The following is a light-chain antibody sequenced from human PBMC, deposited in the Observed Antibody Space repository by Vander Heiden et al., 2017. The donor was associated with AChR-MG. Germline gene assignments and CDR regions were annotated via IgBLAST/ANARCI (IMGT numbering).Light chain of an antibody. J-gene: IGLJ2*01. Sequence: SYVLTQPPSVSVAPGQTATITCGGNNIGGKSVHWYQQRPGQAPVLVIYDDRDRPSGIPERFSGSNSGNTATLAISRVEAGDEADYYCQVWDSTSDHVVFGGGTKLTVL. CDR3: QVWDSTSDHVV. V-gene: IGLV3-21*02. CDR2: DDR. CDR1: NIGGKS.